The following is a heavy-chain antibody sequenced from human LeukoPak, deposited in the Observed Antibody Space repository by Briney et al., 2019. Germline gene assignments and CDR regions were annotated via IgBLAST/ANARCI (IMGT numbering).Heavy chain of an antibody. CDR2: INPNSGGT. V-gene: IGHV1-2*06. Sequence: RASVKVSCKASGYTFTGYYMHWVRQAPGQGLEWMGRINPNSGGTNYAQKFQGRVTMTRDTSISTAYMELSRLRSDDAAVYYCARDHNRESDSSMTGGYWGQGTLVTVSS. CDR1: GYTFTGYY. J-gene: IGHJ4*02. D-gene: IGHD3-22*01. CDR3: ARDHNRESDSSMTGGY.